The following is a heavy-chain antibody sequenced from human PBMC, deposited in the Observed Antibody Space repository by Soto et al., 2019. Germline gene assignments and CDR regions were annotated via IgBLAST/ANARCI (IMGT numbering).Heavy chain of an antibody. D-gene: IGHD2-8*01. CDR3: ARVGHCYNGVSFQPSGWLTQGPNFDY. V-gene: IGHV4-30-4*01. J-gene: IGHJ4*02. Sequence: KTSETLSLTCTVSGGSISSDDYYWSWIRQPPGKGLEWIGYIYYSGSTYYNPSLKSRVTISIDTSKNQFSLKLSSVTAADTAVYYCARVGHCYNGVSFQPSGWLTQGPNFDYWGQGALVTVSS. CDR1: GGSISSDDYY. CDR2: IYYSGST.